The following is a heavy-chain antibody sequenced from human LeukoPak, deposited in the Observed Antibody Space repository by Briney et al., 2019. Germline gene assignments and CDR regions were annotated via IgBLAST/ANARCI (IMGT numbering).Heavy chain of an antibody. D-gene: IGHD3-10*01. CDR3: AKDRGYGSGSYLFDY. CDR2: IWYDGSNK. J-gene: IGHJ4*02. Sequence: GGSLRLSCAASGFTFSKYGMHWVRQAPGKGLEWVAVIWYDGSNKYYADSVKGRFTISRDNSKNSLYLQMNSLRAEDTAVYYCAKDRGYGSGSYLFDYWGQGTLVTVSS. CDR1: GFTFSKYG. V-gene: IGHV3-33*06.